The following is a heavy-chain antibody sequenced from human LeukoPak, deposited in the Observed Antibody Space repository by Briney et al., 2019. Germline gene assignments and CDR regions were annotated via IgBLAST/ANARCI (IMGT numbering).Heavy chain of an antibody. CDR3: ARRPLWFGEDYYGMDV. CDR1: GYTFTGYY. Sequence: ASVKVSCKASGYTFTGYYMHWVRQAPGQGLEWMGWINPNSGNTGYAQKFQGRVTMTRNTSISTAYMELSSLRSEDTAVYYCARRPLWFGEDYYGMDVWGQGTTVTVSS. D-gene: IGHD3-10*01. CDR2: INPNSGNT. J-gene: IGHJ6*02. V-gene: IGHV1-8*02.